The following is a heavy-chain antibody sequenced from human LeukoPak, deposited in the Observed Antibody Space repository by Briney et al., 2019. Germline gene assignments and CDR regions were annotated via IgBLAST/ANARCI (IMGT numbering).Heavy chain of an antibody. V-gene: IGHV3-48*03. CDR1: GFTFSSYE. CDR3: ARAPRFRLVGAPKGPFDP. D-gene: IGHD1-26*01. Sequence: QPGGSLSLSCAASGFTFSSYEMSWVRQAPGKGLEWVSYISSSGSTIYYADSVKGRFTISRDNAKNSLYLQMNSLRAEDTAVYYCARAPRFRLVGAPKGPFDPWGQGTLVTVSS. CDR2: ISSSGSTI. J-gene: IGHJ5*02.